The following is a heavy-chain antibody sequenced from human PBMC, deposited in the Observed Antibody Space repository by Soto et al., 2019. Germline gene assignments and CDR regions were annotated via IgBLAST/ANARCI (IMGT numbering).Heavy chain of an antibody. CDR3: ARGFDILTFGFCLDY. Sequence: SETLSLTCTVSGGSMSSSSYYWGWIRQPPGKGLEWIANMYFSGFYSGSTSYNPSLRSRVTISVDTSKNQFSLQVSSVTAADTAVYYCARGFDILTFGFCLDYWGQGTLVTVSS. V-gene: IGHV4-39*01. J-gene: IGHJ4*02. CDR1: GGSMSSSSYY. D-gene: IGHD3-9*01. CDR2: MYFSGFYSGST.